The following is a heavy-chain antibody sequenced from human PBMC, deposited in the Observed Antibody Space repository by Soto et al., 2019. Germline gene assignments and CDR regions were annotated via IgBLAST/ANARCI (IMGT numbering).Heavy chain of an antibody. V-gene: IGHV4-34*01. J-gene: IGHJ4*02. CDR2: INHSGST. CDR3: ARGSRERRNDYYDTSGYYQHMYYSDY. Sequence: QVQLQQWGAGLLKPSETLSLTCAVYAGSFSGYYWSWIRQPPGKGLGWIGDINHSGSTNYNPSLKSRVTISVDTSKNQFSLKLSSVTAADTAVYYCARGSRERRNDYYDTSGYYQHMYYSDYWGQGTLVTVSS. D-gene: IGHD3-22*01. CDR1: AGSFSGYY.